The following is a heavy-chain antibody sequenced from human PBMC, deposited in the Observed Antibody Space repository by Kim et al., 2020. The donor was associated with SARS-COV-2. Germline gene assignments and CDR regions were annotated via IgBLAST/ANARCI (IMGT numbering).Heavy chain of an antibody. J-gene: IGHJ4*02. D-gene: IGHD3-10*01. Sequence: GGSLRLSCAASGFTFDDYGMSWVRQAPGKGLEWVSGINWNGGSTGYADSVKGRFTISRDNAKNSLYLQMNSLRAEDTALYHCARVYYGSGSYEPLDYWGQGTLVTVSS. V-gene: IGHV3-20*01. CDR1: GFTFDDYG. CDR2: INWNGGST. CDR3: ARVYYGSGSYEPLDY.